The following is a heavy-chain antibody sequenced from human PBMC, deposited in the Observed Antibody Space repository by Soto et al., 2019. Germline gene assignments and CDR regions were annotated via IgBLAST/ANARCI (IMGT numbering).Heavy chain of an antibody. J-gene: IGHJ6*03. CDR2: INSDGSSR. Sequence: EVQLVESGGGLVQPGGSLRLSCTASGFPLSDYWMHWVRQAPGKGLVWVSRINSDGSSRTYADPVKGRFTISRDNAQNTVYLQLNSLGADDTGAYYCASGDMTTAQYYYFMDVWGKGTTVTVAS. CDR1: GFPLSDYW. CDR3: ASGDMTTAQYYYFMDV. D-gene: IGHD4-17*01. V-gene: IGHV3-74*01.